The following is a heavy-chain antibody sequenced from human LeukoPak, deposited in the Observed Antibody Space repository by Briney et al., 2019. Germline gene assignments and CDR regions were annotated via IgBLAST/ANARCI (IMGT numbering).Heavy chain of an antibody. CDR2: ISYDGSNK. CDR1: GFTFSSYA. CDR3: ARDQSTVAERGVIDY. Sequence: PGGSLRLSCAASGFTFSSYAMHWVRQAPGKGLEWVTAISYDGSNKYYADSVKGRFTISRDNSKNTLYLQMNSLRAEDTAVYYCARDQSTVAERGVIDYWGQGTLVTVSS. J-gene: IGHJ4*02. V-gene: IGHV3-30*04. D-gene: IGHD6-19*01.